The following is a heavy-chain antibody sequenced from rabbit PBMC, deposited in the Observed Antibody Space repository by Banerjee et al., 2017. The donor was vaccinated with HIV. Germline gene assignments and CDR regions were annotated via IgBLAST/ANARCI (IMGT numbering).Heavy chain of an antibody. Sequence: QSLEESGGDLVKPGASLTLTCTASGFDFSSNAMTWVRQAPGEGLEYIGFINSGGSTYYASWAKGRFTISKTSSTTVTLQMTSLTAADTATYFCARESSAYLNLWGPGTLVTVS. D-gene: IGHD3-1*01. CDR1: GFDFSSNA. CDR3: ARESSAYLNL. J-gene: IGHJ4*01. V-gene: IGHV1S40*01. CDR2: INSGGST.